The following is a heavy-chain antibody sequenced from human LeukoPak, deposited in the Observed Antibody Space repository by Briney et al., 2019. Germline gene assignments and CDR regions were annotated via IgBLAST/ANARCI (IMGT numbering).Heavy chain of an antibody. CDR1: SDSMTSYY. CDR3: ARALRVGWNDGRLSYMDV. V-gene: IGHV4-4*07. J-gene: IGHJ6*03. CDR2: IYTSGST. D-gene: IGHD1-1*01. Sequence: SETLSLTCTVSSDSMTSYYWSWIRQPAGKGLEWIGRIYTSGSTNYNPSLKSRVIMSADTSKNQFSLELSSVTAADTAVYYCARALRVGWNDGRLSYMDVWGKGTMVTVSS.